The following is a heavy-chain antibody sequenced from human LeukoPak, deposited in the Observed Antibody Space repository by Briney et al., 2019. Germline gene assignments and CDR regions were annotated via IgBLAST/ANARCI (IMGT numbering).Heavy chain of an antibody. CDR1: GDSLNSGSYY. CDR2: ISYRGTT. J-gene: IGHJ4*02. D-gene: IGHD2-21*02. CDR3: ARMPRGVAVVTPYYFDS. Sequence: SETLSLTCTVFGDSLNSGSYYWSWIRQHSERGLEWIGYISYRGTTFYNPSLKGRVSISGDTSKTQFSLNINSVTAAHTAVYYCARMPRGVAVVTPYYFDSWGQGTLVTVSS. V-gene: IGHV4-31*03.